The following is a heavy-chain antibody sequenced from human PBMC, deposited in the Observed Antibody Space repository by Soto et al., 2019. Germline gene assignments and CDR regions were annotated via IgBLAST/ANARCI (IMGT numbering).Heavy chain of an antibody. Sequence: QEQLVQAGAEVKKPGSSVRISCRASGGTFSNDAVSWVRQAPGQGLQWMGGIIPNFGTTHYAQKIQGRVTFTAVEPTATAYMEPRIVTSEDTSVYYWATGLRTGNYSMDVWGQGTAVTISS. V-gene: IGHV1-69*01. J-gene: IGHJ6*02. CDR1: GGTFSNDA. CDR3: ATGLRTGNYSMDV. D-gene: IGHD3-10*01. CDR2: IIPNFGTT.